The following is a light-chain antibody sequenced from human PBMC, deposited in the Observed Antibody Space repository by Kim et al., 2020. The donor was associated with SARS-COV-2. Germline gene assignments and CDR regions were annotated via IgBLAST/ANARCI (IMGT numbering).Light chain of an antibody. CDR2: QGK. CDR3: QAWDSNTVV. V-gene: IGLV3-1*01. Sequence: SYELTQPPSVSVSPGQTASIICSGEKLGDKYASWYQQKPGQSPVVVIYQGKNRPSGIPERFSGSSSGNTATLTISETQAMDEADYYCQAWDSNTVVFGGGNRLTVL. CDR1: KLGDKY. J-gene: IGLJ2*01.